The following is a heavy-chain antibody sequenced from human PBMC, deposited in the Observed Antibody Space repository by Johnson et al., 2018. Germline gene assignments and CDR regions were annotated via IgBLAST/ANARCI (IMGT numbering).Heavy chain of an antibody. CDR1: GFTFSSYA. Sequence: QVQLVQSGGGVVQPGRSLRLSCAASGFTFSSYAIHWVRQAPGKGLEWVALISYDGSNKYYADSVKGRFTISRDNSKNTLYLQMSSLRPEATALYYCARENGYGAFAVWGQGTMVTVSS. CDR2: ISYDGSNK. V-gene: IGHV3-30*03. J-gene: IGHJ3*01. CDR3: ARENGYGAFAV. D-gene: IGHD5-18*01.